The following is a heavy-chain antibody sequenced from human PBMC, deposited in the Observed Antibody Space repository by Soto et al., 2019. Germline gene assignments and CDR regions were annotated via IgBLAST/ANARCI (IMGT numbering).Heavy chain of an antibody. Sequence: ASVKVSCKASGYTFTNYDINWVRQATGQGLEWMGWMNPKSGNTGNAQKFQGRVTMTRDTSVSTAYMELNSLKSEDTAVYYCARSSYYDVLTGTPHEFHYYMDVWGKGTTVTVSS. J-gene: IGHJ6*03. CDR3: ARSSYYDVLTGTPHEFHYYMDV. D-gene: IGHD3-9*01. CDR1: GYTFTNYD. CDR2: MNPKSGNT. V-gene: IGHV1-8*01.